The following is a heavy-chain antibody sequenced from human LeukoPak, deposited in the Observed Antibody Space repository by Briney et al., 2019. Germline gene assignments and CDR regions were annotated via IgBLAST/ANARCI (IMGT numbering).Heavy chain of an antibody. J-gene: IGHJ4*02. D-gene: IGHD3-9*01. CDR1: GYTFTGYY. CDR3: ARHGYDILTGYSDKLDY. V-gene: IGHV1-2*02. CDR2: INPNSGGT. Sequence: ASVKVSCKASGYTFTGYYMHWVRQAPGQGLEWMGWINPNSGGTNYAQKFQGRVTMTRDTSISTAYMELSRLRSDDTAVYYCARHGYDILTGYSDKLDYWGQGTLVTVSS.